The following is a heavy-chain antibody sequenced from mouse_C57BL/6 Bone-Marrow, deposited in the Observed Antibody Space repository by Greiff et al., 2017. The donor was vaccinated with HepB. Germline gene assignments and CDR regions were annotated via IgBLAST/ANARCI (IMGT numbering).Heavy chain of an antibody. J-gene: IGHJ4*01. CDR3: ARDPHFPDYYAMDY. Sequence: EVQLQESGPGLVKPSQSLSLTCSVPGYSITSGYYWYWIRQFPGNTLEWMGYISYDGSNNYNPSLKNRISITRDTSKNQFFLKLNSVTTEDTATYYCARDPHFPDYYAMDYWGQGTSVTVSS. CDR1: GYSITSGYY. CDR2: ISYDGSN. V-gene: IGHV3-6*01.